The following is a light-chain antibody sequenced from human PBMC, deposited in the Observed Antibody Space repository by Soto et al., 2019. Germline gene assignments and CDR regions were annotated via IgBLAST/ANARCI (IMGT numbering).Light chain of an antibody. CDR3: SSYAGSNNFV. CDR1: SSDVGGYNY. J-gene: IGLJ1*01. CDR2: XXX. Sequence: QSALTQPPSASGSPGQSVTISCTGTSSDVGGYNYVSWYQQHPGKAPKLMIXXXXXXXXXXXXXXXGSKSGNTASLTVSGXXXXXXXXXXCSSYAGSNNFVFGTGTKLTVL. V-gene: IGLV2-8*01.